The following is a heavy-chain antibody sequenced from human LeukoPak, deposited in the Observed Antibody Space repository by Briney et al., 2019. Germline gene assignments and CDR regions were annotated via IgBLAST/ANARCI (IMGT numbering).Heavy chain of an antibody. Sequence: GGALRLSCAAPGFTFNTYWMHWVRQAPGKGLVWVSRINNDGSVTIYADSVKGRFTISRDNAKDTLYLQMISLRVEDTAVYYCARSSYPYYFDYWGQGTLVTVSS. CDR1: GFTFNTYW. CDR2: INNDGSVT. J-gene: IGHJ4*02. V-gene: IGHV3-74*01. CDR3: ARSSYPYYFDY.